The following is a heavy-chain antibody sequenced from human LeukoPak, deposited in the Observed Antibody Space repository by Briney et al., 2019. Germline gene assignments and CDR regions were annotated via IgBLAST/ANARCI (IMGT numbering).Heavy chain of an antibody. D-gene: IGHD3-22*01. V-gene: IGHV4-59*08. CDR3: ARRSYAHYDSSGYYSPYYFDY. CDR2: IYYSGST. Sequence: SETLSLTCTVSGGSISSYYWSWIRQPPGKGLEWIGYIYYSGSTHYNPSLKSRVTISVDTSTNQFSLKLSSVTAADTAVYYCARRSYAHYDSSGYYSPYYFDYWGQGTLVTVSS. CDR1: GGSISSYY. J-gene: IGHJ4*02.